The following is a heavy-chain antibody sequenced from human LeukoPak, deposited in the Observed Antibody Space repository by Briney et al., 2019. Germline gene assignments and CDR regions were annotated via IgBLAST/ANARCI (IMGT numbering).Heavy chain of an antibody. Sequence: PSETLSLTCTVSGGSISSSSYYWGWIRQPPGKGLEWIGEINHSGSTNYNPSLKSRVTISVDTSKNQFSLKLSSVTAADTAVYYCARRTMIYSSSWYNWFDPWGQGTLVTVSS. CDR2: INHSGST. CDR3: ARRTMIYSSSWYNWFDP. V-gene: IGHV4-39*07. CDR1: GGSISSSSYY. J-gene: IGHJ5*02. D-gene: IGHD6-13*01.